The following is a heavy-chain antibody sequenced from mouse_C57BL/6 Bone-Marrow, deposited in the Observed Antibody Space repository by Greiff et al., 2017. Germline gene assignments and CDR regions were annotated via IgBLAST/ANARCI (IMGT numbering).Heavy chain of an antibody. CDR3: ARELPLTDY. Sequence: VQLQESGAELARPGASVKLSCKASGYTFTSYGISWVKQRTGQGLEWIGEIYPRSGNTYYNEKFKGKATLTADRSSSTAYMELRSLTSGDSAVYFCARELPLTDYWGQGTSVTVAS. CDR2: IYPRSGNT. J-gene: IGHJ4*01. V-gene: IGHV1-81*01. D-gene: IGHD2-1*01. CDR1: GYTFTSYG.